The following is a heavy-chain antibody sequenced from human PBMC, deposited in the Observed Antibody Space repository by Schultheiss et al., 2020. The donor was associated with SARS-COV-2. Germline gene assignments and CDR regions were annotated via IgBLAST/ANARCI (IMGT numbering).Heavy chain of an antibody. CDR1: GFTFSSYG. J-gene: IGHJ4*02. D-gene: IGHD5-24*01. CDR3: ASQDGYKGYIGHLDY. Sequence: GGSLRLSCAASGFTFSSYGMHWVRQAPGKGLEWVAVIWYDGSNKYYADSVKGRFTISRDNSKNTLYLQMNSLRVEDTAVYYCASQDGYKGYIGHLDYWGQGGLVTVAS. CDR2: IWYDGSNK. V-gene: IGHV3-33*01.